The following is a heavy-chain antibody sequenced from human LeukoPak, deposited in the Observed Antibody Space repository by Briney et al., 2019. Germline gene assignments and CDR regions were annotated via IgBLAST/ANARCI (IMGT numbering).Heavy chain of an antibody. D-gene: IGHD3-10*01. J-gene: IGHJ4*02. CDR1: GGSISSGDYY. CDR3: ARGGLLWFGEFLGGSDY. CDR2: IYYSGST. V-gene: IGHV4-30-4*01. Sequence: SETLSLTCTVSGGSISSGDYYWSWIRQPPGKGLEWIGYIYYSGSTYYNPSLKSRVTTSVDTSKNQFSLKLSSVTAADTAVYYCARGGLLWFGEFLGGSDYWGQGTLVTVSS.